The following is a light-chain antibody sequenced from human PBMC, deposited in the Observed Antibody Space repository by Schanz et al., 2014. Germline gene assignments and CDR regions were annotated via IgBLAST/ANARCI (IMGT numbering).Light chain of an antibody. CDR2: KAS. CDR3: QQYNNWPYT. J-gene: IGKJ2*01. CDR1: QSMSRW. V-gene: IGKV1-5*03. Sequence: DIQMTQSPSTLSASVGDRVTITCRASQSMSRWLAWYQQKPGKAPKLLIYKASSLESGVPPRFSGSESGTEFTLTISSLQSEDFAVYYCQQYNNWPYTFGQGTKLEIK.